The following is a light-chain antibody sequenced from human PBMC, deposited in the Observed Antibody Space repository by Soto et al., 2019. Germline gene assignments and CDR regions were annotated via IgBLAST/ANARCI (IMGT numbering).Light chain of an antibody. CDR3: QQYDNWPPCT. Sequence: EIVMTQSPATLSVSPGESVTLSCRASQSVSRFLAWYQQSPGQAPRLLVYDTSTRATGVPARFSGSGSGTEFSLTISSLQSEDFAVYYCQQYDNWPPCTFGQGTKLEVK. CDR2: DTS. CDR1: QSVSRF. V-gene: IGKV3-15*01. J-gene: IGKJ2*02.